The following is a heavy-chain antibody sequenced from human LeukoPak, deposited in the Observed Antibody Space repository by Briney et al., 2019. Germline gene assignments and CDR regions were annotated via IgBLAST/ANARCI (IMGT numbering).Heavy chain of an antibody. CDR3: AREQTGYSSSWGAFDI. D-gene: IGHD6-13*01. CDR2: IYYSGST. Sequence: PGGPLRLSCAASGFTFSSYSMNWVRQAPGKGLEWIGSIYYSGSTYYNPSLKSRVTISVDTSKNQFSLKLSSVTAADTAVYYCAREQTGYSSSWGAFDIWGQGTMVTVSS. V-gene: IGHV4-39*07. J-gene: IGHJ3*02. CDR1: GFTFSSYS.